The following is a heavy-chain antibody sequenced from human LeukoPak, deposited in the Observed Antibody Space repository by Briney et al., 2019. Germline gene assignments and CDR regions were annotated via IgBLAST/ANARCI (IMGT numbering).Heavy chain of an antibody. V-gene: IGHV3-7*04. D-gene: IGHD6-6*01. Sequence: QPGGSLRLSCAAPGFTFSSYWMSWVRQAPGEGLEWVANIKQDGTEKYYMDSVKGRFSISRDNAKNSLYLQMNALRAEDTAVYYCARDVRPDYWGQGTLVTVST. CDR3: ARDVRPDY. J-gene: IGHJ4*02. CDR1: GFTFSSYW. CDR2: IKQDGTEK.